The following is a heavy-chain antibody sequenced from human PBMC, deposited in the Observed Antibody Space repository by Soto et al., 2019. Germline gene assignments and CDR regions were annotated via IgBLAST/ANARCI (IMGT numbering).Heavy chain of an antibody. Sequence: GRSLRLSCAASGFTFSSYGMSWVRQAPGKGLEWVSAISGSGGITYYADSVKGRFTISRDNPENTLYLQMNSLRVEDTAVYYCAKGGLYGSGSYYSAGSYYYYGMDVWGRGTTVTVSS. CDR1: GFTFSSYG. J-gene: IGHJ6*02. D-gene: IGHD3-10*01. CDR3: AKGGLYGSGSYYSAGSYYYYGMDV. CDR2: ISGSGGIT. V-gene: IGHV3-23*01.